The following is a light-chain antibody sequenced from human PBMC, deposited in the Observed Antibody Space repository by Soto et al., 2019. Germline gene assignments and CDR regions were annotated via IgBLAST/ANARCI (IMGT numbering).Light chain of an antibody. V-gene: IGKV1-39*01. CDR1: QSISIY. Sequence: DIQMTQSPSSLSASVGDRVTITCRASQSISIYLNWYQQKPGKAPKLLMYAASSLQSGVPSRFSGSGSGTDFTLTIDSLQPEDSATYYCQQNYTTPSTTFGQGTRLEIK. CDR3: QQNYTTPSTT. CDR2: AAS. J-gene: IGKJ5*01.